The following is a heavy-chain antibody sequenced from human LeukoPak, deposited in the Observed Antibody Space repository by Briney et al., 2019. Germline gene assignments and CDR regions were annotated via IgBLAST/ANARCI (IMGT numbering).Heavy chain of an antibody. D-gene: IGHD5-24*01. V-gene: IGHV3-23*01. J-gene: IGHJ4*02. CDR2: ISGSGGST. Sequence: GGSLRLSCAASGFTFSNSAMSWVRQAPGKGLEWVSVISGSGGSTYYADSVKGRFTISRDNSKNTLYLQMNSLRAEDTAVYYCAKDGYNSPIDYWGQGTLVTVSS. CDR3: AKDGYNSPIDY. CDR1: GFTFSNSA.